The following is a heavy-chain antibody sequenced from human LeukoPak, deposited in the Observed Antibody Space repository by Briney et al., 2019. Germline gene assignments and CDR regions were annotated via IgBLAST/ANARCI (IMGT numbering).Heavy chain of an antibody. V-gene: IGHV3-48*04. CDR2: ISSSSSTI. D-gene: IGHD3-22*01. J-gene: IGHJ4*02. CDR1: GFTFSSYG. CDR3: ARETYYYDSSTYFRATDH. Sequence: GESLRLSCAASGFTFSSYGMNWVRQAPGKGLEWVSYISSSSSTIYYADSVKGRFTISRDNAKNSLYLQMNSMRAEDTAVYYCARETYYYDSSTYFRATDHWGQGTLVTVSS.